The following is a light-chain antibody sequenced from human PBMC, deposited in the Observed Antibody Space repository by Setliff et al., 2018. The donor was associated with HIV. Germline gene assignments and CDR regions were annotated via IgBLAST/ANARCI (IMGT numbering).Light chain of an antibody. CDR2: DVS. CDR1: SSDVGGYNY. V-gene: IGLV2-14*03. J-gene: IGLJ2*01. Sequence: QSVLTQPASVSGSPGQSITISCTGTSSDVGGYNYVSWYQQHPGKVPKLMIYDVSNRPSGVSNRFSGSKSGNTASLTISGLQAEDEADYYCSSYTSSSTLVVFGGGTKVTV. CDR3: SSYTSSSTLVV.